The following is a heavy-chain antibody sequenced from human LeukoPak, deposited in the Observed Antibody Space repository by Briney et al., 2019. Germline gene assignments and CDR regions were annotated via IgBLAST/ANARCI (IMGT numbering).Heavy chain of an antibody. V-gene: IGHV3-48*03. CDR3: ARGGWNFFLNF. J-gene: IGHJ4*02. CDR1: GFTFSTYE. Sequence: GGSLILSCAASGFTFSTYEMNWVRQAPGKGLEWVSYISSSGTPIYYTDSVKGRFTISRDNAKNSLYLQMNSLRAEDTAVYYCARGGWNFFLNFWGQGTLATVSS. D-gene: IGHD1-7*01. CDR2: ISSSGTPI.